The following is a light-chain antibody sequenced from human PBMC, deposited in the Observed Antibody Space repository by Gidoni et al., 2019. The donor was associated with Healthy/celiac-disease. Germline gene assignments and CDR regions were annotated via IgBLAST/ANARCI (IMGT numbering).Light chain of an antibody. CDR1: QGISSW. V-gene: IGKV1-12*01. Sequence: DSQMTQSPSAVSAAVGDRVTITCRASQGISSWLGWYQQTPGKAPKLLIYAASSLQSGVPSRFSGSGSGTDFTLTISSLQPEDFATYYCQQANSFPPTFGPGTKVDIK. CDR3: QQANSFPPT. CDR2: AAS. J-gene: IGKJ3*01.